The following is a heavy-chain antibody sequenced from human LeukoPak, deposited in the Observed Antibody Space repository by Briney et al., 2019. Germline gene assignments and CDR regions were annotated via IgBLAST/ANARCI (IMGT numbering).Heavy chain of an antibody. D-gene: IGHD3-10*01. Sequence: GGSLRLSCAASGFTFSSYGMHWVRQAPGKGLEGVAFIRYDGSNKYYADSVKGRFTISRDNSKNTLYLQMNSLRAEDTAVYYCAKGQGPFGEFLDYWGQGTLVTVSS. CDR1: GFTFSSYG. V-gene: IGHV3-30*02. CDR3: AKGQGPFGEFLDY. CDR2: IRYDGSNK. J-gene: IGHJ4*02.